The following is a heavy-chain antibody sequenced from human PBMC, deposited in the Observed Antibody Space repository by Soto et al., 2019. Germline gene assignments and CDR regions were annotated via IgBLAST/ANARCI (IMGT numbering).Heavy chain of an antibody. CDR2: IIPIFGTA. D-gene: IGHD3-3*01. V-gene: IGHV1-69*13. CDR3: ARGKDFWSGYYTGSDYYYYYGMDV. Sequence: SVKVSCKASGGTFSSYAISWVRQAPGQGLEWMGGIIPIFGTANYAQKFQGRVTITADESTSTAYMELSSLRSEDTAVYYCARGKDFWSGYYTGSDYYYYYGMDVWGQGTTVTSP. CDR1: GGTFSSYA. J-gene: IGHJ6*02.